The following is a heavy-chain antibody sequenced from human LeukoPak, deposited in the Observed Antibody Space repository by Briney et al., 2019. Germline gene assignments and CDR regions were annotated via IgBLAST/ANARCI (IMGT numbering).Heavy chain of an antibody. CDR1: GFTFSSYG. D-gene: IGHD6-13*01. CDR3: AKDQIAADASLDY. Sequence: PGGSLRLSCAASGFTFSSYGMHWVRQAPGKGLEWVAFIRYDGSNKYYADSVKGRFTISRDNSKNTLYLQMNGLRAEDTAVYYCAKDQIAADASLDYWGQGTLVTVSS. V-gene: IGHV3-30*02. J-gene: IGHJ4*02. CDR2: IRYDGSNK.